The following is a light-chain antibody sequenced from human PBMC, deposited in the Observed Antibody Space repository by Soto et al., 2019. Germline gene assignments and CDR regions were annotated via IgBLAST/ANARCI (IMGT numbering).Light chain of an antibody. J-gene: IGLJ2*01. Sequence: QSVLTQPPSASGTPGQRGTISCSGSSSNIGSNTVNWYQQLPGTAPKLLIYSNNQRPSGVPARFSGSKSGTSDSLAISGLQSEDEADYYCAAWDDSLNGVVFGGGTKVTVL. CDR1: SSNIGSNT. CDR2: SNN. CDR3: AAWDDSLNGVV. V-gene: IGLV1-44*01.